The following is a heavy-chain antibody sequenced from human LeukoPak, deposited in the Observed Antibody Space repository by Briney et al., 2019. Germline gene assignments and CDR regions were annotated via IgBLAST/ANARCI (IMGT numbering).Heavy chain of an antibody. D-gene: IGHD3-3*01. V-gene: IGHV1-8*01. Sequence: ASVKVSCKTSGYTFTSYDINWVRQATGQGLEWVGWMNPDSGKTGYAQKFQGRVTMTRSNSLSTVYMELSSLKSDHTAVYYCARGGVATLFDYWGQGTLVTVSS. CDR3: ARGGVATLFDY. CDR2: MNPDSGKT. J-gene: IGHJ4*02. CDR1: GYTFTSYD.